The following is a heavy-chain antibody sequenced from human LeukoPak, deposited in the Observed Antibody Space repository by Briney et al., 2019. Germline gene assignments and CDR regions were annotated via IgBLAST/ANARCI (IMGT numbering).Heavy chain of an antibody. Sequence: ASVRVSCKASGYTFTSYGISWVRPAPGQGLEWMGWISAYNGNTNYAQKLQGRVTMTTDTSTSTAYMELRSLRSDDTAVYYCARDYYDEVALDYWGQGTLVTVSS. D-gene: IGHD3-22*01. CDR2: ISAYNGNT. V-gene: IGHV1-18*01. CDR1: GYTFTSYG. J-gene: IGHJ4*02. CDR3: ARDYYDEVALDY.